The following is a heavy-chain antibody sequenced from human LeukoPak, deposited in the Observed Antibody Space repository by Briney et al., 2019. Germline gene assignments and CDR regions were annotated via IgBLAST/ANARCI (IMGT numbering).Heavy chain of an antibody. CDR2: IYHSGST. Sequence: SETLSLTCAVSGGSISSSNWWSWVRQPPGKGLEWIGEIYHSGSTNYNPSLKSRVTISVDKSKNQFSLKLSSVTAADTAVYYCASWGLSSGYYGAFDYWGQGTQVTVSS. CDR3: ASWGLSSGYYGAFDY. V-gene: IGHV4-4*02. D-gene: IGHD3-22*01. J-gene: IGHJ4*02. CDR1: GGSISSSNW.